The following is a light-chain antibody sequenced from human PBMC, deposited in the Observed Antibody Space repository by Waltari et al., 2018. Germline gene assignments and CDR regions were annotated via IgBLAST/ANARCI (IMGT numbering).Light chain of an antibody. CDR1: QSVSNS. CDR3: HQRSNWPLT. CDR2: DAS. Sequence: EIVLTQSPATLSLSPGERATLSCRASQSVSNSLAWYQQKPGQAPRLLIYDASGRATSIPVRFSGSGSGTDFTLTISSLEPEDFAVYYCHQRSNWPLTFGGGTKVEIK. J-gene: IGKJ4*01. V-gene: IGKV3-11*01.